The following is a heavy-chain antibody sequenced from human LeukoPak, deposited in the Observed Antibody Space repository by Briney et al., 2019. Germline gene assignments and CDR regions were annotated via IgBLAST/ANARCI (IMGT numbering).Heavy chain of an antibody. J-gene: IGHJ4*02. V-gene: IGHV4-59*01. CDR3: ARDPGHYDSSGYYDY. CDR1: GGSISSYY. CDR2: IYYSGST. D-gene: IGHD3-22*01. Sequence: SETLSLTCTVSGGSISSYYWSWIRQPPGKGLEWIGYIYYSGSTNYNPSLKSRVTISVDTSKNQFSLKLSSVTAADTAVYYCARDPGHYDSSGYYDYWGQGTLVTVSS.